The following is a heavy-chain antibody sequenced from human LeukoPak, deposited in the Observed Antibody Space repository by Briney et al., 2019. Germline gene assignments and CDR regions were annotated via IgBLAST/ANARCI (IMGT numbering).Heavy chain of an antibody. CDR1: GYTFTGYY. Sequence: ASVKVSCKASGYTFTGYYMHWVRQAPGQGLEWMGWINPNSGGTNYAQKFQGRVTMTRDTSISTAYMELSRLRSDDTAVYYCARDSIAAAGRIYYYYGMDVWGQGTTVTVSS. V-gene: IGHV1-2*02. D-gene: IGHD6-13*01. J-gene: IGHJ6*02. CDR2: INPNSGGT. CDR3: ARDSIAAAGRIYYYYGMDV.